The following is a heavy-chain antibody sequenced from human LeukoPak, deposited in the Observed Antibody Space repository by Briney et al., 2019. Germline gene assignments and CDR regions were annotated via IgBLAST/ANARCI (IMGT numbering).Heavy chain of an antibody. CDR1: GGSFSGYY. Sequence: PSETLSLTCAVYGGSFSGYYWSWIRQPPGKGLEWIGEINHSGSTNYNPSLKSRVTISVDTSKNQFSLKLSSVTAADTAVYYCAREFRGYCSGGSCYRYYYYYYMDVWGKGTTVAVSS. J-gene: IGHJ6*03. V-gene: IGHV4-34*01. D-gene: IGHD2-15*01. CDR2: INHSGST. CDR3: AREFRGYCSGGSCYRYYYYYYMDV.